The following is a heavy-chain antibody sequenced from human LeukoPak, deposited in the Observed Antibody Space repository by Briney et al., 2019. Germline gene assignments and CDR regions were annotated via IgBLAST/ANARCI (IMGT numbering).Heavy chain of an antibody. V-gene: IGHV3-9*01. CDR1: GFTFDDYA. Sequence: GGSLRLSCAASGFTFDDYAMHWVRQAPGKGLEWVSGISWNSGSIGYADSVKGRFTISRDNSKNTLYLQMNSLRAEDTAVYYCARDGQRLFDYWGQGTLVTVSS. CDR2: ISWNSGSI. D-gene: IGHD2-21*02. J-gene: IGHJ4*02. CDR3: ARDGQRLFDY.